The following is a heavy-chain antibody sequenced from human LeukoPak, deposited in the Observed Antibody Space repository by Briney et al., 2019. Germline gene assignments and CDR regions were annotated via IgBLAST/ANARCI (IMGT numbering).Heavy chain of an antibody. Sequence: PGGSLRLSCAASGFTFSNYWMHWVRQAPGKGLEWVANIKQDGSEKYYVDSVKGRFTISRDNAKNSLYLQINSLRAEDTAVYYCARNSVAYCSGGSCYPVGAFDIWGQGTVVTVSS. V-gene: IGHV3-7*01. D-gene: IGHD2-15*01. J-gene: IGHJ3*02. CDR3: ARNSVAYCSGGSCYPVGAFDI. CDR1: GFTFSNYW. CDR2: IKQDGSEK.